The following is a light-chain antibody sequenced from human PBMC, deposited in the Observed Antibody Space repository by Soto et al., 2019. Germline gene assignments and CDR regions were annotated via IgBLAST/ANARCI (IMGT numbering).Light chain of an antibody. CDR2: DAS. Sequence: DLQMTQSPSTLSASVGDRVTITCRASQSISSWLAWYQQKPGKAPKLLIYDASSLESGVPSRVSGSGSGTEFTLTISSLQPDDFATYYCQQYNSYSRTFGQGTKVDIK. V-gene: IGKV1-5*01. J-gene: IGKJ1*01. CDR3: QQYNSYSRT. CDR1: QSISSW.